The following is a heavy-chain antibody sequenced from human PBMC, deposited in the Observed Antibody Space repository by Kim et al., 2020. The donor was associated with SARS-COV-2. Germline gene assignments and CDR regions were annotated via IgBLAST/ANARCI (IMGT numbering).Heavy chain of an antibody. CDR2: IYYSGST. CDR1: GGSISSGDYY. CDR3: ATDSSGYPYYFDY. D-gene: IGHD3-22*01. Sequence: SETLSHTCTVSGGSISSGDYYWSWIRQPPGKGLEWIGYIYYSGSTYYNPSLKSRVTISVDTSKNQFSLKLSSVTAADTAVYYCATDSSGYPYYFDYWGQGTLVTVSS. V-gene: IGHV4-30-4*01. J-gene: IGHJ4*02.